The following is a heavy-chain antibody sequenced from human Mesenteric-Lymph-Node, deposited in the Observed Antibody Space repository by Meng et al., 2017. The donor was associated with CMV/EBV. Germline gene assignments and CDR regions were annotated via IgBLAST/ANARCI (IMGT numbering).Heavy chain of an antibody. CDR2: ISWNSGSI. Sequence: LSLTCAASGFTFDDYAMHWVRQAPGKGLEWVSGISWNSGSIGYADSVKGRFTISRDNAKNSLYLQMNSLRSEDTALYYCAKVDDYRNDHYGMDVWGQGTTVTVSS. CDR3: AKVDDYRNDHYGMDV. V-gene: IGHV3-9*01. D-gene: IGHD4-11*01. J-gene: IGHJ6*02. CDR1: GFTFDDYA.